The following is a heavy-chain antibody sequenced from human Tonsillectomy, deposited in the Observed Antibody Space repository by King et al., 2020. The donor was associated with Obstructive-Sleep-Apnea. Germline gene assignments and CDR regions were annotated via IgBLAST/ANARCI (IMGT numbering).Heavy chain of an antibody. J-gene: IGHJ3*02. Sequence: VQLQESGPGLVKPSETLSLTCIVSGGSISSYYWNWIRQPPGKGLEWIGYIYYSGSTNYNPSLKSRVTISVDTSKNQFSLKLSSVTAADTAVYYCAREGEYSGYDPSGAFDIWGQGTMVTVSS. D-gene: IGHD5-12*01. CDR1: GGSISSYY. V-gene: IGHV4-59*01. CDR2: IYYSGST. CDR3: AREGEYSGYDPSGAFDI.